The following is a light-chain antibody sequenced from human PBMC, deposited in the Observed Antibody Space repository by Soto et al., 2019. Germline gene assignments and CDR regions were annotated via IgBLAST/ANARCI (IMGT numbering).Light chain of an antibody. Sequence: QSVLTQPASVSGSPGQSISISCTGTSSDVGAYNYVSWYQQHPDKVPKLVIFDVNNRPSGVSNRFSGSKSGNAASLTISGLQAEDEADYYCCSYTSTSIYVFGTGTKVTVL. CDR3: CSYTSTSIYV. CDR2: DVN. CDR1: SSDVGAYNY. V-gene: IGLV2-14*03. J-gene: IGLJ1*01.